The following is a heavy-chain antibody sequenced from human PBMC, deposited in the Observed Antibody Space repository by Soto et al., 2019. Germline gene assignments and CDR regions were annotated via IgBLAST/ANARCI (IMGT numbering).Heavy chain of an antibody. J-gene: IGHJ4*02. D-gene: IGHD3-22*01. V-gene: IGHV4-31*03. CDR1: GGSISSGGYY. CDR3: ARDYYDSSGYYYSFDY. CDR2: IDYRGST. Sequence: QVQLQESGPGLVKPSQTLSLTCTVSGGSISSGGYYWSWIRQHPGKGLEWIGYIDYRGSTYYNPSLKSRITISVDTSKNQXSLKLSSVTAADTAVYYCARDYYDSSGYYYSFDYWGQGTLVTVSS.